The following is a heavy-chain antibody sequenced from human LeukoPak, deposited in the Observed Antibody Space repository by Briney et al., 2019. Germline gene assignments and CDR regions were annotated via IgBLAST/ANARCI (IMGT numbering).Heavy chain of an antibody. CDR1: GGTFSSYA. CDR3: ASTGKYYDILTGYWVV. J-gene: IGHJ6*02. CDR2: IIPILGIA. D-gene: IGHD3-9*01. V-gene: IGHV1-69*04. Sequence: ASVKVSCKASGGTFSSYAISWVRQAPGQGLEWMGRIIPILGIANYAQKFQGRVTITADKSTSTAYMELSSLRSEDTAVYYRASTGKYYDILTGYWVVWGQGTTVTVSS.